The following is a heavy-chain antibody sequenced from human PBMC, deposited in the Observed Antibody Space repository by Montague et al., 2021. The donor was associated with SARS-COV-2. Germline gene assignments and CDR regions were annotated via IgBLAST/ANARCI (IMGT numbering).Heavy chain of an antibody. CDR2: IKQDGSEK. Sequence: SLRLSCAASGFTFSSYWMSWVRQAPGKGLEWVANIKQDGSEKYYVDSVKGRFTISRDNAKNSLYLQMNSLRAEDTAVYYCAREGQGYYDSSGYQAYYYYGMDVWGQGTTVTVSS. J-gene: IGHJ6*02. V-gene: IGHV3-7*01. CDR3: AREGQGYYDSSGYQAYYYYGMDV. CDR1: GFTFSSYW. D-gene: IGHD3-22*01.